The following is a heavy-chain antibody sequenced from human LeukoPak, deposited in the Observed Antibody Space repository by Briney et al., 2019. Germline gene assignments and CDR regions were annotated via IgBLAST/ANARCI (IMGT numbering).Heavy chain of an antibody. J-gene: IGHJ4*02. CDR1: GYTFTGYY. Sequence: ASVKVSCKASGYTFTGYYMHWVRQAPGQGLEWMGRINPNSGGTNXXQKXXXRVTMTRDTSISTAYMELSRLRSDDTAVYYCAREAGGSVIDYWGQGTLVTVSS. CDR2: INPNSGGT. D-gene: IGHD3-16*01. CDR3: AREAGGSVIDY. V-gene: IGHV1-2*06.